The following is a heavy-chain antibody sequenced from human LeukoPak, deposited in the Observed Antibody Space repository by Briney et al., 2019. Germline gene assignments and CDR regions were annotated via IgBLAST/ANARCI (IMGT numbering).Heavy chain of an antibody. CDR1: GDSVSSNSAA. J-gene: IGHJ4*02. V-gene: IGHV6-1*01. D-gene: IGHD6-13*01. CDR3: ARAHVAAADLDY. Sequence: SQTLSLTFAISGDSVSSNSAAWSWIRQSPSRGLEWLGRTYYRSKWYNDFAVSVKSRITINPDTSKNQFSLQLNSVTPEDTAVYYCARAHVAAADLDYWGQGTLVTVSS. CDR2: TYYRSKWYN.